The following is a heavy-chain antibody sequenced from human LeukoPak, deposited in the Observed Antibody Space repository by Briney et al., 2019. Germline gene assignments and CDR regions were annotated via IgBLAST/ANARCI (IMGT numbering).Heavy chain of an antibody. V-gene: IGHV3-23*01. D-gene: IGHD3-22*01. CDR3: AKRRYDSSGHFDS. Sequence: PGGSLRLSCAASGFTFSSYAMSWVRQAPGKGLEWVSAISGSGGSTYYADSVKGRFTISKDNSKNTVYMRMSSLRAEDTAVYYCAKRRYDSSGHFDSWGQGTLVTVSS. J-gene: IGHJ4*02. CDR1: GFTFSSYA. CDR2: ISGSGGST.